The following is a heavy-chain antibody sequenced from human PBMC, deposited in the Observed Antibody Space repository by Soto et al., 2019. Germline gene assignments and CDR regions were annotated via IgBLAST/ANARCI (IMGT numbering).Heavy chain of an antibody. V-gene: IGHV3-13*01. D-gene: IGHD3-9*01. CDR1: GFTFSSYD. Sequence: GGSLRLSCAASGFTFSSYDMHWVRQATGKGQEWVSAIGTAGDTYYPGSVKGRFTISRENAKNSLYLQMNSLRAEDTAVYYCARSYYDILTGSHDAFDIWGQGTMVTVS. J-gene: IGHJ3*02. CDR3: ARSYYDILTGSHDAFDI. CDR2: IGTAGDT.